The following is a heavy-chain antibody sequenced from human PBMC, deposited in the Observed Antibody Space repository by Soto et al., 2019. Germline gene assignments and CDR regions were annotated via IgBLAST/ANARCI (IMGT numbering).Heavy chain of an antibody. D-gene: IGHD4-17*01. V-gene: IGHV1-69*13. CDR3: ARAFDYGDYYYYGMDV. J-gene: IGHJ6*02. CDR2: IIPIFGTA. CDR1: GGTFSSYA. Sequence: SVKVSCKASGGTFSSYAISWVRQAPGQGLEWMGGIIPIFGTANYAQKFQGRVTITADESTSTAYMELSSLRSEDTAVYYCARAFDYGDYYYYGMDVWGQGTTVTVAS.